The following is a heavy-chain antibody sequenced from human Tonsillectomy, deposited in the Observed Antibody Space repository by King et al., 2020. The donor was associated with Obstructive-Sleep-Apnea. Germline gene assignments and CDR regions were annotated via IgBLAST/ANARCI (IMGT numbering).Heavy chain of an antibody. V-gene: IGHV3-7*01. J-gene: IGHJ3*02. CDR1: GFTFSSYW. CDR3: AREPSVVGAADAFDI. D-gene: IGHD1-26*01. Sequence: VQLVESGGGLVQPGGSLRLSCAASGFTFSSYWMSWFRQAPGKGLEWVANIKQDGCEKYYVDSVKGRFTISRDNAKNSLYLQRNTLRAEDTAVYYCAREPSVVGAADAFDIWGQGTMVTVSS. CDR2: IKQDGCEK.